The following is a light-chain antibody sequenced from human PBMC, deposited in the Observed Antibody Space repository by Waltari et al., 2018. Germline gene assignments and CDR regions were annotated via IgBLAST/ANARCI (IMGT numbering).Light chain of an antibody. J-gene: IGKJ4*01. V-gene: IGKV3-11*01. CDR1: QDVSTY. Sequence: EIVLTQSPATLSLSPGERATLSCRASQDVSTYLAWYQHKPGQAPSLLIYDASNRATGIPARFSGSGSGTDFTLTISSLEPEDFAVYFCQHRYSWPGGTFGGGTRVEIK. CDR2: DAS. CDR3: QHRYSWPGGT.